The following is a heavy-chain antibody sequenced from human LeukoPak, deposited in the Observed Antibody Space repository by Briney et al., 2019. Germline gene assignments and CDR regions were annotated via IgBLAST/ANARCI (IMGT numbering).Heavy chain of an antibody. CDR2: ISPSGGST. J-gene: IGHJ5*02. CDR3: ARDNSVRDEAWWFNP. CDR1: GYTFTSNY. D-gene: IGHD5-24*01. Sequence: EASVKVSCKAFGYTFTSNYMHWVRQAPGQGPEWMGVISPSGGSTTYAQKFQGRVTLTRDMSTSTDYLELSSLRSEDAAAYYCARDNSVRDEAWWFNPWGQGTLVTVSS. V-gene: IGHV1-46*01.